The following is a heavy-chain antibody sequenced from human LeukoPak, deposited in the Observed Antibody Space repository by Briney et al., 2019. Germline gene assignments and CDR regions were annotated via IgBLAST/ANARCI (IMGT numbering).Heavy chain of an antibody. D-gene: IGHD1-1*01. CDR2: IYYSGST. V-gene: IGHV4-59*11. J-gene: IGHJ4*02. Sequence: KPSETLSLTCTVSGGSIRSHYWNWIRQSPEKGLEWIAYIYYSGSTFYNPSLKSRVTISVDMSKRQFSLKLSSVTAADTAVYYCARGRGSVPFFDYWGQGTLVTVSS. CDR1: GGSIRSHY. CDR3: ARGRGSVPFFDY.